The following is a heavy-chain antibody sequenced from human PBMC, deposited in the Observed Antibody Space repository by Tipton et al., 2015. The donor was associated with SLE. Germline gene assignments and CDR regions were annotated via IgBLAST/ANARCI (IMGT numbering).Heavy chain of an antibody. J-gene: IGHJ6*02. CDR1: GDSINNYY. V-gene: IGHV4-59*01. CDR3: ARDGPSATPDYYYYGMDV. D-gene: IGHD3/OR15-3a*01. Sequence: TLSLTCTVSGDSINNYYWSWIRQPPGKGLEWIAYSHYSGNTKYNPSLKSRVTVSLDTSKNQFSLKVSSVTAADTAVYFCARDGPSATPDYYYYGMDVWGQGTTVTVSS. CDR2: SHYSGNT.